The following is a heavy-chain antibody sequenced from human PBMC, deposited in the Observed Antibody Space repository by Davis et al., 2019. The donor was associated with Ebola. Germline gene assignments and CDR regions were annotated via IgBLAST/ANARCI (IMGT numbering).Heavy chain of an antibody. J-gene: IGHJ4*02. CDR3: AKDEDYGDYFDY. CDR2: ISGSGGTI. V-gene: IGHV3-23*01. CDR1: GFIFSSYA. D-gene: IGHD4-17*01. Sequence: GESLKISCAASGFIFSSYAMSWVRQAPGKGLEWVSVISGSGGTIDYADSVKGRFTVSRDNSKETLDLQMNSLGVEDTAVYYCAKDEDYGDYFDYWGQGTLVTVSS.